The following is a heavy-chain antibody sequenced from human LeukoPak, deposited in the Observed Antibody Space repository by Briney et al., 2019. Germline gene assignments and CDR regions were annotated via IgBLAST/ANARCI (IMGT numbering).Heavy chain of an antibody. CDR2: IIPIFGTA. Sequence: SVKVSCKASGYTFTSYDINWVRQATGQGLEWMGRIIPIFGTANYAQKFQGRVTITTDESTSTAYMELSSLRSEDTAVYYCAKEYCGGDCSPRPFDYWGQGTLVTVSS. V-gene: IGHV1-69*05. J-gene: IGHJ4*02. D-gene: IGHD2-21*02. CDR1: GYTFTSYD. CDR3: AKEYCGGDCSPRPFDY.